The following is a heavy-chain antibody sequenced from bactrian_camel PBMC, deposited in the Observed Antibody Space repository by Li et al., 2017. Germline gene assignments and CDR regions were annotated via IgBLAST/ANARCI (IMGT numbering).Heavy chain of an antibody. CDR1: GYTYNRNC. CDR3: AARGPYCYTKLSVRDFTY. Sequence: HVQLVESGGGSVRAGGSLRLSCAASGYTYNRNCMAWFRQAPGKEREGVARIATGSGNTYYADSVKGRFTISQDNAKNTVYLQMNSLKPEDTAMYYCAARGPYCYTKLSVRDFTYWGQGTQVTVS. J-gene: IGHJ6*01. CDR2: IATGSGNT. V-gene: IGHV3S1*01. D-gene: IGHD2*01.